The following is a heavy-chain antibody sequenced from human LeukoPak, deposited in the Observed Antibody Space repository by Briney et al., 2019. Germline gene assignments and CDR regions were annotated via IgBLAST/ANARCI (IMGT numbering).Heavy chain of an antibody. CDR1: GGSISSYY. CDR3: ARHGRGYYNGMDV. D-gene: IGHD3-10*01. CDR2: IYYSGST. Sequence: SETLSLACTVSGGSISSYYWSWIRQPPGKGLEWIGYIYYSGSTNYNPSLKSRVIISVDTSKNQFSLKVSSVTAADTAVYYCARHGRGYYNGMDVWGQGTTVTVSS. V-gene: IGHV4-59*08. J-gene: IGHJ6*02.